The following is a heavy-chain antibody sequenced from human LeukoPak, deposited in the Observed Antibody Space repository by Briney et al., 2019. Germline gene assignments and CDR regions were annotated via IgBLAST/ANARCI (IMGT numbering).Heavy chain of an antibody. CDR3: ARDWYYYDSSGFYYALRH. CDR1: GGTFSSYA. Sequence: ASVKVSCKASGGTFSSYAISWVRQAPGQGLEWMGGIIPIFGTANYAQKFQGRVTISADESTSTAYMELSSLRSEDTAVYYCARDWYYYDSSGFYYALRHWGQGTLVTVSS. J-gene: IGHJ4*02. D-gene: IGHD3-22*01. CDR2: IIPIFGTA. V-gene: IGHV1-69*13.